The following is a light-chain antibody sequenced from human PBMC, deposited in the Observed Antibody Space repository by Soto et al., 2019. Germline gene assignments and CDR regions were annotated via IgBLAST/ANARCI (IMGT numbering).Light chain of an antibody. J-gene: IGLJ1*01. CDR3: PSYDSNRFGSDYV. CDR2: GDN. Sequence: QSVLTQPPSVSGAPGQRVTISCTGSSSNIGAGYDVHWYQQLPGAAPKLLISGDNNRPSGVPDRFSGSKSGTSASLASTGLQAADEPDYHCPSYDSNRFGSDYVFGTGTKVNVL. CDR1: SSNIGAGYD. V-gene: IGLV1-40*01.